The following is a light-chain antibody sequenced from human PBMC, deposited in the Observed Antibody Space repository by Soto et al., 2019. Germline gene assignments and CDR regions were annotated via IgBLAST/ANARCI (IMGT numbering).Light chain of an antibody. CDR2: NNN. CDR3: AAWDDSLNGVV. J-gene: IGLJ3*02. CDR1: SSNIGSNT. Sequence: QLVLTQPPSASGTPGRRVTISCSGSSSNIGSNTVNWYQQLPGTAPKLLIYNNNQRPSGVPDRFSGSKSGTSASLAISGLQSEDEADYYCAAWDDSLNGVVFGGGTKVTVL. V-gene: IGLV1-44*01.